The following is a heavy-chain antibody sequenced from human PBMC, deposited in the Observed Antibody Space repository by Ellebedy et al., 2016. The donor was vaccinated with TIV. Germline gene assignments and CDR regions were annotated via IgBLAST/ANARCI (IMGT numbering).Heavy chain of an antibody. CDR1: GFTFSSYS. D-gene: IGHD2-8*02. V-gene: IGHV3-48*02. CDR3: ARMGVYVYDSGDYYYYGMDV. CDR2: ISSSSSTI. Sequence: GESLKISCAASGFTFSSYSMNWVRQAPGKGLEWVSYISSSSSTIYYADSVKGRFTISRDNAKNSLYLQMNSLRDEDTAVYYCARMGVYVYDSGDYYYYGMDVWGQGTTVTVSS. J-gene: IGHJ6*02.